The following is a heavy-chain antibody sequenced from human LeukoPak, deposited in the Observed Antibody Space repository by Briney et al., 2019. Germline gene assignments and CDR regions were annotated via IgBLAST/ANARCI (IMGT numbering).Heavy chain of an antibody. V-gene: IGHV3-64*01. CDR2: ISSDGGSP. CDR3: VREYCSGGRCQYYFGY. CDR1: GFTFSSYA. D-gene: IGHD2-15*01. J-gene: IGHJ4*02. Sequence: GGSLRLSCAASGFTFSSYAMHWVRQAPGKGLEYVSGISSDGGSPFHVNSVKGRFTISRDNSKDTLYLQMGSLRAEDMAVYYCVREYCSGGRCQYYFGYWGQGTLVTVSS.